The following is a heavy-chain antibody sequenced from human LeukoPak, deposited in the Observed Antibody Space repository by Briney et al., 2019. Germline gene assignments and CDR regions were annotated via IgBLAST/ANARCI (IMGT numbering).Heavy chain of an antibody. Sequence: GGSLRLSCAASGFTFNNYVMNWVRQAPGKGLEWVSAITDSSTSTYYADSVKGRFTISRHNSKNTLYLQMNSLRAEDTAVYYCAKDPAYYYDSSGLFDYWGQGTLVTVSS. CDR2: ITDSSTST. V-gene: IGHV3-23*01. J-gene: IGHJ4*02. CDR1: GFTFNNYV. CDR3: AKDPAYYYDSSGLFDY. D-gene: IGHD3-22*01.